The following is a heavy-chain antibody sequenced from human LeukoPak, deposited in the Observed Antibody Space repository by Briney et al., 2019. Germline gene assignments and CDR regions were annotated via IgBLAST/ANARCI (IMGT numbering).Heavy chain of an antibody. CDR2: ISGSGDKS. J-gene: IGHJ3*02. Sequence: QPGGSLRLSCAASAFTFGSSVMSWVRQAPGKGLEWVSAISGSGDKSYYADSVKGRFTISRDNSKNTLYLQMNSLRAEDTAVYYCARDLGNWLVGAPLDIWGQGTMVTVSS. CDR3: ARDLGNWLVGAPLDI. D-gene: IGHD1-26*01. CDR1: AFTFGSSV. V-gene: IGHV3-23*01.